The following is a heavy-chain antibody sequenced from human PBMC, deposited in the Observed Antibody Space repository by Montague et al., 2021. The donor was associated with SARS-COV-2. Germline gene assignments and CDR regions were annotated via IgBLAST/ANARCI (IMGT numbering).Heavy chain of an antibody. CDR1: GYSISSGYY. CDR3: WVGVGAPNYYYGMDV. D-gene: IGHD1-26*01. V-gene: IGHV4-38-2*02. Sequence: SETLSLTCTVSGYSISSGYYWGWIRQPPGKVLEWIGSIYHSGSTYYNPSLKSRVTISVDTSKNQFSLKLTSVTAAYTAVYYSWVGVGAPNYYYGMDVWGQGTTVTVSS. CDR2: IYHSGST. J-gene: IGHJ6*02.